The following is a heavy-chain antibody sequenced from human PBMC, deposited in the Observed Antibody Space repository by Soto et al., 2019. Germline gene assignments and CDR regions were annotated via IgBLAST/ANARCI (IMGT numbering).Heavy chain of an antibody. CDR3: AKGSVLSSGILDY. CDR2: ISGTGTGAYT. D-gene: IGHD3-3*02. J-gene: IGHJ4*02. Sequence: GGSQRLPLPAPWFPSNPYSLGLGPPEHGKGLGWVSFISGTGTGAYTHYTDSVKGRFTISRDTSKNTLYLQMNSLRAEDTAVYYCAKGSVLSSGILDYWGRGALVTVSS. V-gene: IGHV3-23*01. CDR1: WFPSNPYS.